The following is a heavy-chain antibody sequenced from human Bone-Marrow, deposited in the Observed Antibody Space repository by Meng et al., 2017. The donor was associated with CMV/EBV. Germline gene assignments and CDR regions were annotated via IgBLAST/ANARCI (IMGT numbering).Heavy chain of an antibody. CDR2: ISWNSGSI. Sequence: SLKISCAASGFTFDDYAMHWVRQAPGKGLEWVSGISWNSGSIGYADSVMGRFTISRDNAKNSLYLQMNSLRAEDPALYYCAKDGECSSSSCFIGYWGQGTLVTVSS. J-gene: IGHJ4*02. V-gene: IGHV3-9*01. CDR3: AKDGECSSSSCFIGY. CDR1: GFTFDDYA. D-gene: IGHD2-2*01.